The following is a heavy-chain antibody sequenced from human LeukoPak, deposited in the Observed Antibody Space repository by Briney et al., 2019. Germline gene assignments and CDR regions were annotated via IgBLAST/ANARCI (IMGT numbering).Heavy chain of an antibody. J-gene: IGHJ4*02. D-gene: IGHD6-19*01. CDR3: ARDESLGYSSGWYPLDY. V-gene: IGHV3-21*01. CDR1: GFTFSSYS. CDR2: ISSSSSSI. Sequence: PGGSLRLSCAASGFTFSSYSMNWVRQAPGKGLEWVSSISSSSSSIYYADSVKGRFTISRDNAENSLYLQMNSLRAEDTAVYYCARDESLGYSSGWYPLDYWGQGTLVTVSS.